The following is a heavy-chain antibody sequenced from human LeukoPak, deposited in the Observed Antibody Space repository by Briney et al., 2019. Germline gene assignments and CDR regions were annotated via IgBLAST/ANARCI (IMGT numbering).Heavy chain of an antibody. CDR3: ATGRDSIASRYYYYYMDV. D-gene: IGHD5/OR15-5a*01. V-gene: IGHV4-34*01. J-gene: IGHJ6*03. Sequence: SETLSLTCAVYGGSFSGYYWSWVRQPPGKGLEWIGEINHSGSTNYNPSLKSRVTISVDTSKNQFSLKLSSVTAAEEAVFYCATGRDSIASRYYYYYMDVWGTGTTVTVSS. CDR2: INHSGST. CDR1: GGSFSGYY.